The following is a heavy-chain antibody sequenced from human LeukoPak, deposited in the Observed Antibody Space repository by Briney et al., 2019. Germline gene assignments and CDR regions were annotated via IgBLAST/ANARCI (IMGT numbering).Heavy chain of an antibody. CDR1: GFTFSSYG. V-gene: IGHV3-23*01. CDR3: AELGITMIGGV. Sequence: PGGSLRLSCAASGFTFSSYGMSCVRHAPGKGLEWVSFISGSGDSTYYADSVKGRFTNTRDNAKNSLYLQMNSLRAEDTAVYYCAELGITMIGGVWGKGTTVTISS. CDR2: ISGSGDST. J-gene: IGHJ6*04. D-gene: IGHD3-10*02.